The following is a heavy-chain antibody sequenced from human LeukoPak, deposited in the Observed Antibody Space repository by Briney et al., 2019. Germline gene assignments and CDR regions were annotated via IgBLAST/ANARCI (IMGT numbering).Heavy chain of an antibody. D-gene: IGHD3-3*01. CDR1: GFTFSNYA. CDR3: ARTPRFLEWLMDV. V-gene: IGHV3-30*04. J-gene: IGHJ6*04. Sequence: GGSLRLSCAASGFTFSNYAMHWVRQTPGKGLEWVAVISYDGSNKYYADSVKGRFTISRDNAKNSLYLQMNSLRAEDTAVYYCARTPRFLEWLMDVWGKGTTVTVSS. CDR2: ISYDGSNK.